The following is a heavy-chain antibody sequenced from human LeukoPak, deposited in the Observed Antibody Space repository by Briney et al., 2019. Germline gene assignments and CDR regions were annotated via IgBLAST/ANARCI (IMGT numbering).Heavy chain of an antibody. CDR2: IYYSGST. J-gene: IGHJ4*02. V-gene: IGHV4-59*08. CDR1: GGSISTYY. CDR3: ARQRLLWFGESNSGFDY. Sequence: SEALSLTCTVSGGSISTYYWNWIRQPPGKGLAWIGYIYYSGSTYYNPSLKSRVTISVDTFNNQFSLRLNSVTAADTAVCYCARQRLLWFGESNSGFDYWGQGALVTVSS. D-gene: IGHD3-10*01.